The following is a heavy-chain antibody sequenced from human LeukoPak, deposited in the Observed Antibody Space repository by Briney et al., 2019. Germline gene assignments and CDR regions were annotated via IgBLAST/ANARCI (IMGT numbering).Heavy chain of an antibody. CDR3: ARRAYYYDSSGYYYGSCSDWFDP. J-gene: IGHJ5*02. CDR1: GYTFNNYY. V-gene: IGHV1-46*02. D-gene: IGHD3-22*01. Sequence: ASVEVSCKASGYTFNNYYMNWVRQAPGQGLEWMGIINPSGGSTSYAQKFQGRVTMTRDTSISTAYMELSRLRSDDTAVYYCARRAYYYDSSGYYYGSCSDWFDPWGQGTLVTVSS. CDR2: INPSGGST.